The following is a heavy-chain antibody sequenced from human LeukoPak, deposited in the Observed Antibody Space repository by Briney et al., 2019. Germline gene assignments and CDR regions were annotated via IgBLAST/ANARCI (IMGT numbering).Heavy chain of an antibody. Sequence: SVKVSCKASGGTFSSYAISWVRQAPGQGLEWMGGIIPIFGTANYAQKFQGRVTITADKSTSTAYMELSRLRSDDTAVYYCARDGVWFGELLYYFDYWGQGTLVTVSS. CDR2: IIPIFGTA. D-gene: IGHD3-10*01. CDR3: ARDGVWFGELLYYFDY. J-gene: IGHJ4*02. CDR1: GGTFSSYA. V-gene: IGHV1-69*06.